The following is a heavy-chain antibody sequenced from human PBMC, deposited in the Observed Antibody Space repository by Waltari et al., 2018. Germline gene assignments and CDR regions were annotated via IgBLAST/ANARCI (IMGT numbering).Heavy chain of an antibody. J-gene: IGHJ3*02. D-gene: IGHD4-17*01. CDR3: ARDVYYGDYGGAFDI. CDR2: IYYSGST. V-gene: IGHV4-59*11. CDR1: GGPISSHY. Sequence: QVQLQESGPGLVKPSETLSLTCTVSGGPISSHYWSWIRQPPGKGLEWIGDIYYSGSTNYNPSLKSRVTISVDTSKNQFSLKLSSVTAADTAVYYCARDVYYGDYGGAFDIWGQGTMVTVSS.